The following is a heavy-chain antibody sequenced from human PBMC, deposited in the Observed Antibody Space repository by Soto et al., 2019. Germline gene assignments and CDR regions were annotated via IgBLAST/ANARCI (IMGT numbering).Heavy chain of an antibody. Sequence: EVQLVESGGGLVKPGGSLRLSCAASGFTFSNAWMSWVRQAPGKGLEWVGRIKSKTDGGTTDYAAPVEGRFTISRDDSTNPLYLQMNSRQTEDTAVYYCSTDPAIVVVVAATLRFNPEHSQTPPQNWGQGTLVTVAS. V-gene: IGHV3-15*01. CDR1: GFTFSNAW. J-gene: IGHJ4*02. CDR3: STDPAIVVVVAATLRFNPEHSQTPPQN. CDR2: IKSKTDGGTT. D-gene: IGHD2-15*01.